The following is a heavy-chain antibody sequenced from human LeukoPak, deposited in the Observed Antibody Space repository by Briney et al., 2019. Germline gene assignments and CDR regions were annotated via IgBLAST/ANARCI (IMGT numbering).Heavy chain of an antibody. CDR2: INPSGGST. J-gene: IGHJ6*02. V-gene: IGHV1-46*01. Sequence: VASVKVSCKASGYTFTSYYMHWVRQAPGQGLEWMGIINPSGGSTTYAQKFQGRVTMTRDTSTSTVYMELSSLRSEDTAVYYCARGIMVMTYYYYYGMDVWGQGTTVTVPS. CDR1: GYTFTSYY. D-gene: IGHD2-21*02. CDR3: ARGIMVMTYYYYYGMDV.